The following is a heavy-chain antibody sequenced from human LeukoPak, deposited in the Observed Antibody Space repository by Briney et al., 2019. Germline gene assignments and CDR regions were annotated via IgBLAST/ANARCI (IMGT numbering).Heavy chain of an antibody. J-gene: IGHJ4*02. Sequence: GGSLRLSCAASGFTFSSYWMSWVRQAPGKGLEWVANIKQGGSEKYYVDSVKGRFTISRDNAKNSLYLQMNSLRAEDTAVYYCAREDIVVVVAATEEIYYFDYWGQGTLVTVSS. CDR1: GFTFSSYW. CDR2: IKQGGSEK. V-gene: IGHV3-7*01. CDR3: AREDIVVVVAATEEIYYFDY. D-gene: IGHD2-15*01.